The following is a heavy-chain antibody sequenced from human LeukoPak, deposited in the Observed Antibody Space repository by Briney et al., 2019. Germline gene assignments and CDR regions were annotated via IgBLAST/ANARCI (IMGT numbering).Heavy chain of an antibody. CDR2: VNADGGNI. Sequence: QSGGSLRLSCAASGFTFDNYRMSWVRQAPGKGLEWVSTVNADGGNIYYGDSVKGRFTISRDNSKSTLILQMNSLRVEDTALYYCTKRVKYGGTWDHFADWGQGTLVTVPS. D-gene: IGHD1-26*01. V-gene: IGHV3-23*01. CDR1: GFTFDNYR. CDR3: TKRVKYGGTWDHFAD. J-gene: IGHJ4*02.